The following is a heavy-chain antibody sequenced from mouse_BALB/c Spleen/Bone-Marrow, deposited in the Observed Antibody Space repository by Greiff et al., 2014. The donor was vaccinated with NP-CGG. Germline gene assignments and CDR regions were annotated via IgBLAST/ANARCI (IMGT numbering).Heavy chain of an antibody. V-gene: IGHV1-9*01. D-gene: IGHD3-2*01. CDR1: GYTFSSYW. CDR3: ARDSSDYLAWFAY. Sequence: VQLVESGAELMKPGASVKISCKATGYTFSSYWIEWVKQRPGHGLEWIGEILPGSDSTNYNENFKGKATFTADTSSNTAYMQLNSLTSEDSAVYFCARDSSDYLAWFAYWGQETLVTVSA. J-gene: IGHJ3*01. CDR2: ILPGSDST.